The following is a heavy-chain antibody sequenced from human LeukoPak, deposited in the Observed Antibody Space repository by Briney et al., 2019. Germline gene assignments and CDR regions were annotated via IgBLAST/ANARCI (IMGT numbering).Heavy chain of an antibody. CDR3: ASTSHYGDYEGFDP. V-gene: IGHV3-21*01. Sequence: PGGSLRLSCAASGFTFSSYSMNWVRQAPGKGLEWVSSISSSSSYIYYADSVKGRFTISRDNAKNSLYLQMNSLRAEDTAVYYCASTSHYGDYEGFDPWGQGTLVTVSS. CDR1: GFTFSSYS. D-gene: IGHD4-17*01. CDR2: ISSSSSYI. J-gene: IGHJ5*02.